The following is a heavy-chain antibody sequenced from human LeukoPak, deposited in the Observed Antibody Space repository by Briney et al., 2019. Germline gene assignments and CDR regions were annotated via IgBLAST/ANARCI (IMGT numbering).Heavy chain of an antibody. CDR3: ARDLTSGDPSPDP. J-gene: IGHJ5*02. CDR2: INPNSGGT. CDR1: GYTFTGYY. Sequence: ASVKVSCKAFGYTFTGYYIHWVRQAPGQGLEWMGRINPNSGGTNYAQKLQGRVTMTTDTSTSTAYMELRSLRSDDTAVYYCARDLTSGDPSPDPWGQGTLVTVSS. V-gene: IGHV1-2*06.